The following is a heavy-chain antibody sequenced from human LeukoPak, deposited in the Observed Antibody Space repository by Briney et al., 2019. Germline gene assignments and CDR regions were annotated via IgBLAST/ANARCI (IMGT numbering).Heavy chain of an antibody. D-gene: IGHD3-10*01. CDR1: GGSISSYY. Sequence: SETLSLTCTVSGGSISSYYWSWIRQPPGKGLEWIGYIYYSGSTNYNPSLKSRVTISVDTSKNQFSLKLSPVTAADTAVYYCARGGFVSTAFDIWGQGTMVTVSS. J-gene: IGHJ3*02. V-gene: IGHV4-59*01. CDR2: IYYSGST. CDR3: ARGGFVSTAFDI.